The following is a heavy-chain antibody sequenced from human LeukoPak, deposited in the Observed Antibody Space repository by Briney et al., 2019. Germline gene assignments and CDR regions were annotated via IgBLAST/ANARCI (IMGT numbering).Heavy chain of an antibody. CDR2: VYTSGST. CDR1: DGSISSGSYY. D-gene: IGHD3-10*01. V-gene: IGHV4-61*02. CDR3: ARDSTTMVRGVIPLRYNWFDP. J-gene: IGHJ5*02. Sequence: KSSETLSLTCTVSDGSISSGSYYWSWIRQSAGKGLEWIGRVYTSGSTNYNPSLKSRVTMSVDTSKNQFSLKLSSVTAADTAVYYCARDSTTMVRGVIPLRYNWFDPWGQGTLVTVSS.